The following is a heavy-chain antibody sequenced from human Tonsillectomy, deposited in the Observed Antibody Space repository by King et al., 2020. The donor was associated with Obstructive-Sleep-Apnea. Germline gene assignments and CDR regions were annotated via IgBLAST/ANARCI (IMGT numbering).Heavy chain of an antibody. CDR3: AKDPNGSGSYDYFDS. CDR2: ISGSGAST. CDR1: GFTFSSYA. D-gene: IGHD3-10*01. J-gene: IGHJ4*02. Sequence: VQLVESGGDLVQPGGSLRLSCAASGFTFSSYAVGWVRQAPGKGLEWVSSISGSGASTYFVDSVKGRFTISRDNSKNTLYLQMNSLRAEDTAVYYCAKDPNGSGSYDYFDSWGQGTLVTVSS. V-gene: IGHV3-23*04.